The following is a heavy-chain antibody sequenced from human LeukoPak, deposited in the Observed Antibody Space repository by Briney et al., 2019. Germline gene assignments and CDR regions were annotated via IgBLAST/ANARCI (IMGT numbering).Heavy chain of an antibody. D-gene: IGHD3-22*01. CDR3: ARHGDSSGYLTLPFDY. V-gene: IGHV5-51*01. CDR2: IYPGDSDT. J-gene: IGHJ4*02. Sequence: GESMKISCKGSGYSFTSYWIGWVRQMPGKGLEWMGIIYPGDSDTRYSPSFQGQVTISADKSISTAYLQWSSLKASDTAMYYCARHGDSSGYLTLPFDYWGQGTLVTVSS. CDR1: GYSFTSYW.